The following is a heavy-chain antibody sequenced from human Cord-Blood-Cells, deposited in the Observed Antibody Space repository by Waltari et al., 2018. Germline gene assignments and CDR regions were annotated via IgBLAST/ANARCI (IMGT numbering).Heavy chain of an antibody. J-gene: IGHJ3*02. CDR3: ASYGGNSVIDAFDI. CDR2: IYSGGST. D-gene: IGHD2-21*02. CDR1: GFTVSSTY. V-gene: IGHV3-53*01. Sequence: EVQLVESGGGLIQPGGSLRLSCAASGFTVSSTYMSWVRQAPGKGLEWVSVIYSGGSTYYADSVKGRFTISRDNSKNTLYLQMNSLRAEDTAVYYCASYGGNSVIDAFDIWGQGTMVTVSS.